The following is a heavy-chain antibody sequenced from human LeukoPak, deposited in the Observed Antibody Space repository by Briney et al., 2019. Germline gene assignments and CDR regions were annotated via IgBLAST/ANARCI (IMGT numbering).Heavy chain of an antibody. CDR1: GFTFSSYA. V-gene: IGHV3-23*01. CDR2: ISGSGGST. CDR3: AKEWYYYDSSGYYYFDY. D-gene: IGHD3-22*01. Sequence: PGGSLRLSCAASGFTFSSYAMSWVRQAPGKGLEWVPAISGSGGSTYYADSVKGRFTISRDNSKNTLYLQMNSLRAEDTAVYYCAKEWYYYDSSGYYYFDYWGQGTLVTVSS. J-gene: IGHJ4*02.